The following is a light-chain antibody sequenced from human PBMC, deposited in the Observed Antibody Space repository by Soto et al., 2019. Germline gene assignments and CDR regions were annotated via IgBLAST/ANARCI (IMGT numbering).Light chain of an antibody. Sequence: SVLTQPRSVSWSPGQSVTISCTGTSSDVGGYNYVSWYQQHPGKAPKLMIYDVSKRPSGVHDRFSGSKSGNTASLTISGLQAEDEADYYCCSYAGSYTPWVFGRGTKLTVL. CDR3: CSYAGSYTPWV. J-gene: IGLJ3*02. V-gene: IGLV2-11*01. CDR1: SSDVGGYNY. CDR2: DVS.